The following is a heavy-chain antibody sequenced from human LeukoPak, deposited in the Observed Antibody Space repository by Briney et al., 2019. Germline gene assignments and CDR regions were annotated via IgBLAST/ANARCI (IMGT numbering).Heavy chain of an antibody. J-gene: IGHJ4*02. CDR3: ARGLRGMVRGVISYYFDY. CDR1: GYTFTSYD. V-gene: IGHV1-8*01. CDR2: MSPNSGNT. D-gene: IGHD3-10*01. Sequence: ASVKVSCKASGYTFTSYDINWVRQATGQGLEWMGWMSPNSGNTGYAQKFQGRVTMTRNTSISTAYMELSSLRSEDTAVYYCARGLRGMVRGVISYYFDYWGQGTLVTVSS.